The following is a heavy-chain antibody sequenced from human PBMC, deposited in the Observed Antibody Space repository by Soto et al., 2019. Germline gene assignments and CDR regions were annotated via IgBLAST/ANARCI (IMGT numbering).Heavy chain of an antibody. V-gene: IGHV3-23*01. CDR3: ARVRAGAANGYYGMDV. CDR1: GFTFTNYA. CDR2: ISGSGGST. Sequence: EVQLLESGGRLVQPGGSLRLACEVSGFTFTNYAMSWVRQAPGKGLEWLSRISGSGGSTSYADSVKGRFTVSRDNANKSLFLEMNSLRPEDTAVYYCARVRAGAANGYYGMDVWGQGTTVTVSS. J-gene: IGHJ6*02. D-gene: IGHD1-26*01.